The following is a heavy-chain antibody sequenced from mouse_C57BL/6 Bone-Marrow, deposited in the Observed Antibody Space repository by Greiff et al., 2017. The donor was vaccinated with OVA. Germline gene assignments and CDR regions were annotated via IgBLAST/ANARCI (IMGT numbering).Heavy chain of an antibody. CDR2: ISSGGSTT. V-gene: IGHV5-17*01. J-gene: IGHJ3*01. Sequence: EVKLVESGGGLVKPGGSLKLSCAASGFTFSDYGMHWVRQAPEKGLEWVAYISSGGSTTYYTDTVKGRSTFSRDNAKHTLFLQMTQLMSEATAMYYCERPPFTTVEATPFAYWGQGTLVTVSA. CDR1: GFTFSDYG. CDR3: ERPPFTTVEATPFAY. D-gene: IGHD1-1*01.